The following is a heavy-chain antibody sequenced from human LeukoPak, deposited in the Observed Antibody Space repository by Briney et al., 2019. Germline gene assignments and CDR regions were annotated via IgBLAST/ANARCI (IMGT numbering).Heavy chain of an antibody. CDR3: ARGPSRYFDWLLYAPMFDY. D-gene: IGHD3-9*01. CDR2: IYYSGST. Sequence: PSETLSLTCTVSGGSISSSSYYWGWIRQPPGKGLEWIGSIYYSGSTYYNPSLKSRVTISVDTSKNQFSLKLSSVTAADTAVYYCARGPSRYFDWLLYAPMFDYWGQGTLVTVSS. V-gene: IGHV4-39*07. J-gene: IGHJ4*02. CDR1: GGSISSSSYY.